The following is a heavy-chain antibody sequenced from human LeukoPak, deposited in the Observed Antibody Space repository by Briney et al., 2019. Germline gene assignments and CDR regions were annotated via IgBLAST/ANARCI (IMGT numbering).Heavy chain of an antibody. D-gene: IGHD3-22*01. CDR1: GFTFSSYA. CDR2: ISYDGSNK. CDR3: ARDLFEDYYDSSGYYAPFGY. V-gene: IGHV3-30-3*01. J-gene: IGHJ4*02. Sequence: GRSLRLSCAASGFTFSSYAMHWVRQAPGKGLGWVAVISYDGSNKYYADSVKGRFTISRDNSKNTLYLQMNSLRAEDTAVYYCARDLFEDYYDSSGYYAPFGYWGQGTLVTVSS.